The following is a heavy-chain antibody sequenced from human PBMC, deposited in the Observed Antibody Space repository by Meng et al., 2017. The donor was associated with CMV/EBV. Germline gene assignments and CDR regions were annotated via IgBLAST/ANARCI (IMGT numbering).Heavy chain of an antibody. J-gene: IGHJ5*02. V-gene: IGHV4-34*01. Sequence: YGGSFSGYYWSWIRQPPGKGLEWIGEINHSGSTNYNPSLKSRVTISVDTSKNQFSLKLSSVTAADTAVYYCARRGMRQPPFSYNWFDPWGQGTLVTVSS. CDR1: GGSFSGYY. CDR2: INHSGST. CDR3: ARRGMRQPPFSYNWFDP. D-gene: IGHD6-13*01.